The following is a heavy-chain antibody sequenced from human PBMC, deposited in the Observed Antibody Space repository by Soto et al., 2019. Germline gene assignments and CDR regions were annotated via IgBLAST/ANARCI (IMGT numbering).Heavy chain of an antibody. J-gene: IGHJ4*02. CDR1: GYTFTSYA. CDR2: INAGNGNT. D-gene: IGHD3-16*01. Sequence: QVQLVQSGAEEKKPGASVKVSCKASGYTFTSYAMHWVRQAPGQRLEWMGWINAGNGNTKYSQKFQGRVTITRDTSASTAYMELSSLRPEDTAVYYCARAVGGPTSNLDYWGQGTLVTVSS. CDR3: ARAVGGPTSNLDY. V-gene: IGHV1-3*05.